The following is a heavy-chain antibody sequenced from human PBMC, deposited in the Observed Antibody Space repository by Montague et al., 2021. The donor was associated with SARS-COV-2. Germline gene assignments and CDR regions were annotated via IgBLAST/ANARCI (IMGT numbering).Heavy chain of an antibody. V-gene: IGHV4-59*12. CDR2: IYYSGTT. J-gene: IGHJ4*02. CDR3: TRGAPGY. Sequence: SETLSLTCTVSGGSISGYFWSWIRQSPGKGLEWIGYIYYSGTTKYNPALKSRVAISVETSKNQFSLKLTSVNVADTAVYYCTRGAPGYWGQGTLVTVSS. CDR1: GGSISGYF.